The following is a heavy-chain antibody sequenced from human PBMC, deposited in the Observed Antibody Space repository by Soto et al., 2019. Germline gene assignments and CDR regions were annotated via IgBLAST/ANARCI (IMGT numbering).Heavy chain of an antibody. CDR1: GFTFSNAW. Sequence: PGGSLRLSCAASGFTFSNAWMNWVRQAPGKGLEWVGRIKSKTDGGTTDYAAPVKGRFTISRDDSKNTLYLQMNSLKTEDTAVYYCTTGIHDFWSGYYTSYYYGMDVWGLGTTVTVSS. V-gene: IGHV3-15*07. J-gene: IGHJ6*02. CDR2: IKSKTDGGTT. D-gene: IGHD3-3*01. CDR3: TTGIHDFWSGYYTSYYYGMDV.